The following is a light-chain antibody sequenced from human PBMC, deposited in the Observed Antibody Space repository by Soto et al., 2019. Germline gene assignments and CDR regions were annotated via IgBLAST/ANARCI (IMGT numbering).Light chain of an antibody. CDR2: GAS. V-gene: IGKV3-15*01. J-gene: IGKJ2*01. Sequence: EIVVTQSPATLSVSPGERATLSCRASQSISSNLAWYQQKPGQAPRLLIYGASTRATGIPDRFSGSGSGTDFTLTISSLQSEDFAVYFCQQYNNWRSYTFGQGTKLEIK. CDR1: QSISSN. CDR3: QQYNNWRSYT.